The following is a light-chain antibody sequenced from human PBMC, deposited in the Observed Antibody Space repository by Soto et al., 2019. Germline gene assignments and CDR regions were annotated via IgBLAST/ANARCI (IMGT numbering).Light chain of an antibody. CDR1: QSVSSNF. J-gene: IGKJ4*01. Sequence: EIVLTQSPATLSLSPGERATLSCGASQSVSSNFLAWYQQKVGLAPRLLIYDASRRATGIPDRFSGSGAGTDFTLTIRRLEPEDSAIYYCQQYGDSRKLTFGGGTKVEIK. V-gene: IGKV3D-20*01. CDR2: DAS. CDR3: QQYGDSRKLT.